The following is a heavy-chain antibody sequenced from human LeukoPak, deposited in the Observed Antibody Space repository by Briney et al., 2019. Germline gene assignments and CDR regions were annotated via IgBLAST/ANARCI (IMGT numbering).Heavy chain of an antibody. CDR2: IYTSGTS. CDR3: ARGPGGYRSPSFDY. V-gene: IGHV4-61*02. CDR1: GASISSDTYY. Sequence: SETLSLTCTVSGASISSDTYYWTWIRQPAGKGLEWIGRIYTSGTSNYNPSLKSRVTISVDTSRNHFSLKLTSVTAADTAVYCCARGPGGYRSPSFDYWGQGILVTVSS. J-gene: IGHJ4*02. D-gene: IGHD5-24*01.